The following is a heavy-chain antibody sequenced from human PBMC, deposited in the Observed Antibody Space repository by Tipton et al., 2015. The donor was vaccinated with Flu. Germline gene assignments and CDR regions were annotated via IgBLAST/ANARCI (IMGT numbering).Heavy chain of an antibody. D-gene: IGHD3-10*01. Sequence: QVQLVQSGAEVKKPGASVKVSCKASGYTFTGYYIHWVRQAPGQGLEWMGWIHPNSGGTNYAQKFQGRVTMTTDTSISTAYMELSRLRSDDTAMYYCAREGIWLGQLLYGMDVWGQGTTVTVSS. CDR3: AREGIWLGQLLYGMDV. J-gene: IGHJ6*02. V-gene: IGHV1-2*02. CDR1: GYTFTGYY. CDR2: IHPNSGGT.